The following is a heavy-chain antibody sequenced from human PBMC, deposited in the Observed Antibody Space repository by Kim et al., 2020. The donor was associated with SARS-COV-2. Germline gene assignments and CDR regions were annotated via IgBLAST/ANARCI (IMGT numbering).Heavy chain of an antibody. J-gene: IGHJ6*02. Sequence: SETLSLTCTVSGGSISSGGYYWSWIRQHPGKGLEWIGYIYYSGSTYYNPSLKSRVTISVDTSKNQFSLKLSSVTAADTAVYYCASSPVDFAAGRDYYGMDVWGQGTTVTVSS. CDR1: GGSISSGGYY. CDR2: IYYSGST. D-gene: IGHD6-25*01. V-gene: IGHV4-31*03. CDR3: ASSPVDFAAGRDYYGMDV.